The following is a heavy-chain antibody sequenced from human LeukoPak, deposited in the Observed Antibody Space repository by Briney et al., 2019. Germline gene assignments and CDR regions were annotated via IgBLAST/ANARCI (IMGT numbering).Heavy chain of an antibody. V-gene: IGHV3-30-3*01. Sequence: GRSLRLSCAASGFTFSSYAMHWVRQAPGKGLEWVAVISYDGSNKYYADSVKGRFTISRDNSKNTLYLQMNSLRAEDTAVYYCARVRYYGSGSYFDYYGMDVWGQGTTVTVSS. CDR1: GFTFSSYA. J-gene: IGHJ6*02. D-gene: IGHD3-10*01. CDR3: ARVRYYGSGSYFDYYGMDV. CDR2: ISYDGSNK.